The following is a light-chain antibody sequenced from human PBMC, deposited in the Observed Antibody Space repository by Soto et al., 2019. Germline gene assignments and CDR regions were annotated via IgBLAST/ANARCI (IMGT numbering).Light chain of an antibody. Sequence: QSALTQPPSASGSPGQSITISCTRTSSDVGGYNYVSWYQQHPGNAPKLIIHEVNKRPSGVPDRFSGSKSGNTASLTVTGLQAEDEADYYCSSYAGSNILVFGEGTQLTVL. CDR1: SSDVGGYNY. V-gene: IGLV2-8*01. J-gene: IGLJ2*01. CDR3: SSYAGSNILV. CDR2: EVN.